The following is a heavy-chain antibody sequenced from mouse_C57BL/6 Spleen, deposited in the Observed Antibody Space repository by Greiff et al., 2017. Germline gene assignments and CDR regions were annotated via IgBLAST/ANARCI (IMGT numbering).Heavy chain of an antibody. J-gene: IGHJ1*03. CDR2: ISDGGSYT. CDR1: GFTFSSYS. Sequence: EVKLLQSGAGLVKPGASLKLSCAASGFTFSSYSMSWVRQTPEKRLEWVATISDGGSYTYYPDNVKGRITISKDKAKNNLYLRMSHLKSEDTAMYYCAGTDGLCFDDWGKGTAVTVSS. V-gene: IGHV5-4*03. CDR3: AGTDGLCFDD. D-gene: IGHD2-3*01.